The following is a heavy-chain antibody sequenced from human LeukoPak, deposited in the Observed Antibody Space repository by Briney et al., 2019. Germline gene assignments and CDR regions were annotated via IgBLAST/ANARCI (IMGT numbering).Heavy chain of an antibody. D-gene: IGHD3-22*01. J-gene: IGHJ4*02. V-gene: IGHV3-53*01. CDR2: IYSGGGT. Sequence: GGSLRLSCAASGFIVSNNYMNWVRHAPGKGLEWVSTIYSGGGTYYADSVKGRFTISRDNSKNTHYLQMNSLRADDTVVYYCARGCYYERSGYCPFDYWGPGTLVTVSS. CDR3: ARGCYYERSGYCPFDY. CDR1: GFIVSNNY.